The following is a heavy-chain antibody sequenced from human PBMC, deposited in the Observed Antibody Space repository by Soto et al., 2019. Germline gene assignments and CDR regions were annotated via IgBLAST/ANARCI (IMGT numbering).Heavy chain of an antibody. V-gene: IGHV4-39*07. CDR2: IYYSGNT. D-gene: IGHD7-27*01. CDR1: GGSIGSSSNY. Sequence: PSETLSLTCTVSGGSIGSSSNYWGWIRQPPGKGLEWIGTIYYSGNTYYSPSLKSRVTISLDTSKNQFFLNLTSVTAADTGVFYCARGRKGLTSYFDYWGQGTLVTVSS. J-gene: IGHJ4*02. CDR3: ARGRKGLTSYFDY.